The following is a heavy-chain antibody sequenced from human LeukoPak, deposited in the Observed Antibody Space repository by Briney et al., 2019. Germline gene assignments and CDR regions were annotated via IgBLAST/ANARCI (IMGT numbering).Heavy chain of an antibody. CDR2: ISYDGSNK. Sequence: GGSLRLSCAASGFTFSSYGMHWVRQAPGKGLEWVAVISYDGSNKYYADSVKGRFTISRDNSKNTLYLQMNSLRAEDTAVHYCAKDAYYYDSSGHDYWGQGTLVTVSS. CDR3: AKDAYYYDSSGHDY. V-gene: IGHV3-30*18. CDR1: GFTFSSYG. J-gene: IGHJ4*02. D-gene: IGHD3-22*01.